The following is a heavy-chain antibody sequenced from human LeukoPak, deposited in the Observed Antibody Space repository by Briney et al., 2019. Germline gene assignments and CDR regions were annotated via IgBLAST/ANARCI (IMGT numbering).Heavy chain of an antibody. J-gene: IGHJ4*02. CDR2: ITSSGSYM. Sequence: GGSLRLSCAASGFTFSTYTMGWVRQAPGKGLEWVSSITSSGSYMYYADSMKGRFTISGDNAKNSLYLQMNSLRAEDTAVYYCARDLYYWGQGTLVTVSS. V-gene: IGHV3-21*01. CDR1: GFTFSTYT. CDR3: ARDLYY.